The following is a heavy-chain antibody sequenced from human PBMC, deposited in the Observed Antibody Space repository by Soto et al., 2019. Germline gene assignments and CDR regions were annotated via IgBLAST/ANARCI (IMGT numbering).Heavy chain of an antibody. CDR1: GFSFRSDW. D-gene: IGHD1-26*01. V-gene: IGHV3-7*04. J-gene: IGHJ4*02. CDR3: SGGVGDAF. Sequence: EEQLVESGGGLVQPGGSLRLTCAVSGFSFRSDWMNWVRQAPGKGLEWVAHTNQDGSQKYYVDSVKGRFTIFRDNDKNSLSLQMNSLRVEETAVYYCSGGVGDAFWGQGTLVTVSS. CDR2: TNQDGSQK.